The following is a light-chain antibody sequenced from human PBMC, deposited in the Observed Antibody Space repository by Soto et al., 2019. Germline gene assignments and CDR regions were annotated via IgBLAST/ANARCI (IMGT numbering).Light chain of an antibody. Sequence: IQMPESPSSLSAAVGDRHTIAYLASQSISTYLHWYQQKAGKAPNLLIDAASTLQSGVQSRFSGSGSGTDFTLTISSLQPEDFATYFCQHGYSTPLTFGGGTKVAI. CDR2: AAS. J-gene: IGKJ4*01. CDR3: QHGYSTPLT. V-gene: IGKV1-39*01. CDR1: QSISTY.